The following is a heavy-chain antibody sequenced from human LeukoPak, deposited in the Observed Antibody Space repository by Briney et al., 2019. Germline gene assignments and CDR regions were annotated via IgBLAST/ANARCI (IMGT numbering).Heavy chain of an antibody. CDR2: IYYSGST. D-gene: IGHD2-15*01. CDR3: ARHQGFESCYVFSLPWFDP. Sequence: SETLSLTCTVSGGSISSSSYYWGWIRQPPGKGLEWIGSIYYSGSTYYNLSLKSRVTISVDTSKNQFSLKLSSVTAADTAVYYCARHQGFESCYVFSLPWFDPWGQGTLVTVSS. J-gene: IGHJ5*02. CDR1: GGSISSSSYY. V-gene: IGHV4-39*01.